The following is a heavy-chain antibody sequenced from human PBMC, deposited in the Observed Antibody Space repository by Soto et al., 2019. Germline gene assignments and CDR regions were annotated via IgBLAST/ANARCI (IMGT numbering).Heavy chain of an antibody. CDR2: IKEDGSEI. Sequence: GGSLRLSCAGSGFTFGRHWMTWVRQAPGKGLEWVANIKEDGSEIYYADSVKGRFTISRDNAKNSLYLQMNSLRVEDTALYYCAKDIAVSPYSSGWAFDSWGQGTQVTVSS. CDR3: AKDIAVSPYSSGWAFDS. J-gene: IGHJ4*02. D-gene: IGHD6-19*01. V-gene: IGHV3-7*03. CDR1: GFTFGRHW.